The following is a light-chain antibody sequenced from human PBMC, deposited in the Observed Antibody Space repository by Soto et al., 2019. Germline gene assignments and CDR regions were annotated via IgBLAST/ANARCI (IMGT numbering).Light chain of an antibody. J-gene: IGKJ1*01. Sequence: EIVLTQSPATLSLSPGESATLSCRASQSVSTYLAWYQQKPGQAPRLLIYGASNRAAGIPARFSGSGSGTDFTLTISSLEPEDFAVYYCQQRSNLWTFGQGTKVDIK. CDR2: GAS. CDR1: QSVSTY. V-gene: IGKV3-11*01. CDR3: QQRSNLWT.